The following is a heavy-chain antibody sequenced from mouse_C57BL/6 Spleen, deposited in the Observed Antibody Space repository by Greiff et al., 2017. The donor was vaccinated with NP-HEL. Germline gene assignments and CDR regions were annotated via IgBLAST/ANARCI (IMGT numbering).Heavy chain of an antibody. Sequence: EVQLVESGPGLVKPSPSLSLTCSVTGYSITSGYYWNWIRQFPGNKLEWMGYISYDGSNNYNPSLKNRISITRDTSENQFFLKLNSVTTEDTATYYGARPSNFWYFDVWGTGTTVTVSS. CDR1: GYSITSGYY. CDR3: ARPSNFWYFDV. J-gene: IGHJ1*03. D-gene: IGHD2-5*01. CDR2: ISYDGSN. V-gene: IGHV3-6*01.